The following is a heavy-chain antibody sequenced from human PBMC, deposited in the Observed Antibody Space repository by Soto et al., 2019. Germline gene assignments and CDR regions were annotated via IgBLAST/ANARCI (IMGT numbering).Heavy chain of an antibody. V-gene: IGHV3-9*01. CDR3: AKAGYSSSWSIYYYYYMDV. D-gene: IGHD6-13*01. CDR2: ISWNSGSI. J-gene: IGHJ6*03. CDR1: GFTFDDYA. Sequence: EVQLVESGGGLIQPGSSLRLSCAASGFTFDDYAMHWVRQAPGKGLEWVSAISWNSGSIGYADSVKGRFTISRDNAKNSLYLQMNSLRAEDTALYYCAKAGYSSSWSIYYYYYMDVWGKGTTVTVSS.